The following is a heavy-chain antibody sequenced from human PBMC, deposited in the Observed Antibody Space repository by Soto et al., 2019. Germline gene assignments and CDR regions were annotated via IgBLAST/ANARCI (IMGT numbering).Heavy chain of an antibody. V-gene: IGHV1-3*01. CDR1: GYTFTSYA. Sequence: QVPLVQSGAEVKKPGASVKVSCKASGYTFTSYAMHWVRQAPGQRLEWMGWINAGNGNTKYSQKFQGRVTITRDTSASTAYMELSSLRSEDTAVYYCARGGSGWYYYYYGMDVWGQGTTVTVSS. CDR2: INAGNGNT. CDR3: ARGGSGWYYYYYGMDV. D-gene: IGHD6-19*01. J-gene: IGHJ6*02.